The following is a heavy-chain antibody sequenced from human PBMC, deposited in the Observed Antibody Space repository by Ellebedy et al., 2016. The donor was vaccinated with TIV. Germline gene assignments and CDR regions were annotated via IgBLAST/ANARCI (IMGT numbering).Heavy chain of an antibody. CDR3: ARGIQRTIFGVVTLDY. V-gene: IGHV4-59*01. Sequence: SETLSLXXIVSGGSISSDYWNWIRQPPGKGLEWIGYIYNSGRTNYNPSLKSRVTISVDTSKNQFSLKLSSVTAADTAVYYCARGIQRTIFGVVTLDYWGQGTLVTVSS. J-gene: IGHJ4*02. CDR1: GGSISSDY. CDR2: IYNSGRT. D-gene: IGHD3-3*01.